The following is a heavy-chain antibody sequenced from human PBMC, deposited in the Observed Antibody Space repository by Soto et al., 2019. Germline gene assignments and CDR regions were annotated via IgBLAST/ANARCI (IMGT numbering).Heavy chain of an antibody. CDR1: AYTFTSYG. CDR3: ARDRMDDFWSGSYNGGGWFDP. V-gene: IGHV1-18*04. CDR2: ISAYNGNT. Sequence: SVKVSCRASAYTFTSYGIIWVRRAPGQGVEWMGWISAYNGNTNYAQKLQGRVTMTTDTSTSTAYMELRSLRSDDTAVYYCARDRMDDFWSGSYNGGGWFDPWGQGTLVTVSS. J-gene: IGHJ5*02. D-gene: IGHD3-3*01.